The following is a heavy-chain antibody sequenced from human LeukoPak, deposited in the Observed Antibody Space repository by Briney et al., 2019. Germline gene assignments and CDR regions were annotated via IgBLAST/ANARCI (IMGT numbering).Heavy chain of an antibody. D-gene: IGHD6-19*01. J-gene: IGHJ2*01. CDR3: ARSRSSGRSWYFDL. CDR2: IYYSGCT. V-gene: IGHV4-59*01. Sequence: SETLSLTRTVSGGSISSYYWSWIRQPPGKGLGWIGDIYYSGCTNYNPSLKSRVTISVDTSKNQFSLKLSSVTAADTAVYYCARSRSSGRSWYFDLWGRGTLVTVSS. CDR1: GGSISSYY.